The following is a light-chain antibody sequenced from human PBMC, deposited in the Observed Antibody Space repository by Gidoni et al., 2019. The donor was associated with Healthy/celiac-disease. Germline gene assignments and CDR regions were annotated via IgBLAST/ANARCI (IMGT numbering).Light chain of an antibody. Sequence: EIAMTQSPTTLSVSPGERATLSCRASQSVSSNLAWYQQKPGQAPRLLIYGASIRATGIPARFSGSGSGTEFTLTISSLQSEDFVVYYCQQYNNWPPRDTFGQGTKLEIK. J-gene: IGKJ2*01. CDR3: QQYNNWPPRDT. CDR1: QSVSSN. CDR2: GAS. V-gene: IGKV3-15*01.